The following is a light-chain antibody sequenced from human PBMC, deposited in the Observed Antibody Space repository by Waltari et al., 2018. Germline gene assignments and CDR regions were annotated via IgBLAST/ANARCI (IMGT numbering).Light chain of an antibody. V-gene: IGKV3-15*01. CDR2: GAS. J-gene: IGKJ2*01. CDR1: QYISTN. CDR3: QQYNNWPYT. Sequence: IVLTQSPAILSLSPGDRATLSCRASQYISTNLAWYQQKIGQAPRLLIYGASTRATGIAARFSGSGSGTEFTLTITTLQSEDLAVYYCQQYNNWPYTFGQGTQLDIK.